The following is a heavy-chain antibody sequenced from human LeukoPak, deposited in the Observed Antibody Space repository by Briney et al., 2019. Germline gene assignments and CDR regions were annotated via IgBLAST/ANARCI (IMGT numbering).Heavy chain of an antibody. Sequence: GASVKVSCKASGYTVTSYYMHWVRQAPGQGLEWMGWINTNTGNPTYAQGFTGRFVFSLDTSVNTSYLQISSLKAEDTAVYYCARWRGWQAKGRWFDPWGQGTLVTVSS. V-gene: IGHV7-4-1*02. CDR1: GYTVTSYY. J-gene: IGHJ5*02. CDR3: ARWRGWQAKGRWFDP. D-gene: IGHD5-24*01. CDR2: INTNTGNP.